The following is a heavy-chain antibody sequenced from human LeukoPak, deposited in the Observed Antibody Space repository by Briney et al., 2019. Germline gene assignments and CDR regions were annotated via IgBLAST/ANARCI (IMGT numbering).Heavy chain of an antibody. Sequence: GGSLRLSCAASGFTFSSYATSWVRQAPGKGLEWVSAISGSGGSTYYADSVKGRFTISRDNSKNTLYLQMNSLRAEDTAVYYCAKGFGGLQVGLFDYWGQGTLVTVSS. D-gene: IGHD3-16*01. J-gene: IGHJ4*02. CDR3: AKGFGGLQVGLFDY. V-gene: IGHV3-23*01. CDR2: ISGSGGST. CDR1: GFTFSSYA.